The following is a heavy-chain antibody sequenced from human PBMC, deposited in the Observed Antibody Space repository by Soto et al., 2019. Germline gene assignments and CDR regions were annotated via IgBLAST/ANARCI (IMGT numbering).Heavy chain of an antibody. J-gene: IGHJ4*02. V-gene: IGHV3-35*01. CDR3: ARDWGGLGY. D-gene: IGHD3-10*01. CDR1: GFTFSNSD. Sequence: EVQLVESGGGLVQPGGSLRLSCAASGFTFSNSDMNWVHQAPGKGLEWVSGVSWNGSRTHYADSVKGRFIISRDNAKNSLYLEMNSLRVEDTAVYYCARDWGGLGYWGQGTLVTVSS. CDR2: VSWNGSRT.